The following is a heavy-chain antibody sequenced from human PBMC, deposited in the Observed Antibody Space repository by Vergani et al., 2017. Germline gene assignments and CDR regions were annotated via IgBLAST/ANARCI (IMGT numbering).Heavy chain of an antibody. CDR1: GGTFSSYA. J-gene: IGHJ4*02. CDR2: IIPIFGTA. D-gene: IGHD3-9*01. CDR3: ASAIYDILTAYY. Sequence: QVQLVQSGAGVKKPGSSVKVSCKASGGTFSSYAISWVRQAPGQGLEWMGGIIPIFGTANYAQKVQGRVTITADESTSTAYMELSILRSEDTAVYYFASAIYDILTAYYWGQGTLVTVSS. V-gene: IGHV1-69*01.